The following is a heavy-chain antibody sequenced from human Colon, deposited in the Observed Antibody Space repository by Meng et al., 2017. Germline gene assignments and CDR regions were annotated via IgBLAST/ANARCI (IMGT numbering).Heavy chain of an antibody. J-gene: IGHJ4*02. Sequence: QVQLQESGPGLVKPSQTLSLTCSVSGASISSGDSYWSWIRQPPGRGLEWIGEIYHSGSTNYNLSLKSRVTISVDKSKNQFSLKLSFVTAADTAMYYCARRFGIGPIDYWGQGTLVTVSS. V-gene: IGHV4-30-4*01. CDR1: GASISSGDSY. CDR3: ARRFGIGPIDY. CDR2: IYHSGST. D-gene: IGHD1-26*01.